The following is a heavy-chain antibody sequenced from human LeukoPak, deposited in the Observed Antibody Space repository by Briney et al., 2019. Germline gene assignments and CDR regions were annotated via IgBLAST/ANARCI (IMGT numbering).Heavy chain of an antibody. D-gene: IGHD3-9*01. CDR2: IYYSGST. CDR1: GGSISSYY. V-gene: IGHV4-59*01. Sequence: SETLSLTCTVSGGSISSYYWSWIRQPPGKGLEWIGYIYYSGSTNYNPSLKSRVTISVDTSKNQFSLKLRSVTAADTAVYYCARVTGYMIEDYFDYWGQGILVTVSS. J-gene: IGHJ4*02. CDR3: ARVTGYMIEDYFDY.